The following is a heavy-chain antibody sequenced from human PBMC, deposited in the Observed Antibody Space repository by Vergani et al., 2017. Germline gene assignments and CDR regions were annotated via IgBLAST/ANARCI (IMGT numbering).Heavy chain of an antibody. Sequence: QVTLRESGPALVKPTQTLTLTCTFSRFSLSTSGMCVSWPRQPPGKALECLARIDWDDDKYYSTPLKTRLTISKDTPKNQVVLTMTNMDPVDTATYYCARTNTVTHNWFDPWGQGTLVTVSS. CDR2: IDWDDDK. CDR1: RFSLSTSGMC. D-gene: IGHD4-17*01. J-gene: IGHJ5*02. CDR3: ARTNTVTHNWFDP. V-gene: IGHV2-70*15.